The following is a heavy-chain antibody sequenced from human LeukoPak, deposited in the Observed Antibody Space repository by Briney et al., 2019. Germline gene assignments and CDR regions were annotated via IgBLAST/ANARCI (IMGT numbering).Heavy chain of an antibody. V-gene: IGHV4-39*07. CDR3: ARVYGNFRNYFDY. CDR2: LYYSGST. J-gene: IGHJ4*02. CDR1: GGSISSSNYY. D-gene: IGHD1-7*01. Sequence: PSETLSLTCTVSGGSISSSNYYWGWVRQPPGKGLEWLGSLYYSGSTFYNPSLKSRVTISVDTSKNQFSLKLSSVTAADTAIYYCARVYGNFRNYFDYWGQGTLVTVSS.